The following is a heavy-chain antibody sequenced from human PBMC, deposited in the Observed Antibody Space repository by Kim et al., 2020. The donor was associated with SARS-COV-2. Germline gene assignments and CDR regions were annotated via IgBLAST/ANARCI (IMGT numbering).Heavy chain of an antibody. D-gene: IGHD6-13*01. V-gene: IGHV2-70*01. J-gene: IGHJ4*02. CDR3: ARILVPAAGIPIDY. Sequence: STSLKTRLTISKDTSKNQVVLTMTNMDPVDTATYYCARILVPAAGIPIDYWGQGTLVTVSS.